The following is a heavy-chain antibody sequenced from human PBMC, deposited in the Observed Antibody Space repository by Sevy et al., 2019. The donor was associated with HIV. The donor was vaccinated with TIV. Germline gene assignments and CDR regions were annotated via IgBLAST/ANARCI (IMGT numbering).Heavy chain of an antibody. J-gene: IGHJ6*02. CDR1: GGSISSGSYY. CDR3: ARAGSSPVNYYYGMDV. CDR2: IYTSGST. Sequence: SETLSLTCTVSGGSISSGSYYWSWIRQPAGKGLEWIGRIYTSGSTNYNPSLKSRVTISVDTSKNQFSLKLSSVTAADTAVYYCARAGSSPVNYYYGMDVWGQGTTVTISS. D-gene: IGHD6-19*01. V-gene: IGHV4-61*02.